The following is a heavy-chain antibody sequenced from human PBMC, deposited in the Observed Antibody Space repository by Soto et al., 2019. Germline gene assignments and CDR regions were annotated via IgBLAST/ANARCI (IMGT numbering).Heavy chain of an antibody. CDR1: GYLISSGYY. Sequence: PSETLSLTCSVSGYLISSGYYWGWVRQTPGKGLEWLGSIDYSGRTYYSPSLKSRVSTSVDLSKHQFSLKLRSVTAADTAVYFCPRDLSSGYDSYYFGCWGQGSLVAVSS. D-gene: IGHD3-22*01. J-gene: IGHJ4*02. CDR2: IDYSGRT. CDR3: PRDLSSGYDSYYFGC. V-gene: IGHV4-38-2*02.